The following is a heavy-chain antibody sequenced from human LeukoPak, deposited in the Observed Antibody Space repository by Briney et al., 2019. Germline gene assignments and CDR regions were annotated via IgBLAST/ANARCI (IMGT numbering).Heavy chain of an antibody. J-gene: IGHJ6*03. V-gene: IGHV3-74*01. CDR3: AREVEVVPATMGAYYYYYMDV. CDR1: GFTISNHW. Sequence: GGSLRLSCAASGFTISNHWMHWVRQAPGKGLVWVSRINSDGERTSYADSVKGRFTISRDNAKNTLYLQMNSLRPDDTAVYYCAREVEVVPATMGAYYYYYMDVWGKRTTVTVSS. D-gene: IGHD2-2*01. CDR2: INSDGERT.